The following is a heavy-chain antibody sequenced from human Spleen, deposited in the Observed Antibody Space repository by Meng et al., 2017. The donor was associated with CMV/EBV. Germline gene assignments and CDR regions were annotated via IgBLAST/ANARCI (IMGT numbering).Heavy chain of an antibody. J-gene: IGHJ4*02. Sequence: ASVKVSCKASGYTFTSYDINWVRQATGQGLEWMGWMNPNNGNTGYAQKFQGRVTITRNTSISTAYMELNRLRSDDTAVYYCARGKLEPLDYWGQGTLVTVSS. CDR1: GYTFTSYD. V-gene: IGHV1-8*01. D-gene: IGHD1-1*01. CDR3: ARGKLEPLDY. CDR2: MNPNNGNT.